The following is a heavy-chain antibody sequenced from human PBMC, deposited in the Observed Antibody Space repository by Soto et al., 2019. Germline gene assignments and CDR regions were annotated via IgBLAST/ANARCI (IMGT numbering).Heavy chain of an antibody. CDR1: GFTFSSYA. CDR2: ISYDGSNK. D-gene: IGHD3-9*01. J-gene: IGHJ6*02. V-gene: IGHV3-30-3*01. Sequence: GGSLRLSCAASGFTFSSYAMHWVRQAPGKGLEWVAVISYDGSNKYYADSVKGRFTISRDNSKNTLYLQMNSLRAEDTAVYYCARGLTGCYRDYYYGMDVWGQGTTVTVSS. CDR3: ARGLTGCYRDYYYGMDV.